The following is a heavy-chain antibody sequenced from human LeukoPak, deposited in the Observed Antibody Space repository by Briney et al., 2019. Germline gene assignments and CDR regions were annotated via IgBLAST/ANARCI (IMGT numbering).Heavy chain of an antibody. CDR1: GFTFSSYA. CDR2: ISGSGGST. CDR3: AKSRSGYSYGDHFDY. D-gene: IGHD5-18*01. Sequence: GGSLRLSCAASGFTFSSYAMSWVRQAPGKGLEWVSAISGSGGSTYYADSVKGRFTISRDNSKNTLYLQMNSLRAEDTAVYYCAKSRSGYSYGDHFDYWGQGTLVTVSS. V-gene: IGHV3-23*01. J-gene: IGHJ4*02.